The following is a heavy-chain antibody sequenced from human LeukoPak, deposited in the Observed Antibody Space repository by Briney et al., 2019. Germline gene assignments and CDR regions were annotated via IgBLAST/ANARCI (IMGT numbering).Heavy chain of an antibody. V-gene: IGHV1-2*02. Sequence: ASVKVSCKTSGYTFTGHYLHWVRQTPGQGLEWMGWINPNSVGTKYAQKFQGRVSMSWDTPVSTAYMELSRLRSDDTAVYFCARDPSSMVRGVIIYYSDFWGQGTPVTVSS. CDR3: ARDPSSMVRGVIIYYSDF. J-gene: IGHJ4*02. D-gene: IGHD3-10*01. CDR1: GYTFTGHY. CDR2: INPNSVGT.